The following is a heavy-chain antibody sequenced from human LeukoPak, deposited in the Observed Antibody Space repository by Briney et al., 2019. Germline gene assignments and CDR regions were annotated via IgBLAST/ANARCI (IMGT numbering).Heavy chain of an antibody. CDR3: ARGGSDYGDYGYNWFDP. J-gene: IGHJ5*02. CDR1: GFTFDDYA. Sequence: PGGSLRLSCAASGFTFDDYAMHWVRQAPGKGLEWVSGISWNSGSIGYADSVKGRFTISRDNAKNSLYLQMNSLRAEDTAVYYCARGGSDYGDYGYNWFDPWGQGTLVTVSS. CDR2: ISWNSGSI. V-gene: IGHV3-9*01. D-gene: IGHD4-17*01.